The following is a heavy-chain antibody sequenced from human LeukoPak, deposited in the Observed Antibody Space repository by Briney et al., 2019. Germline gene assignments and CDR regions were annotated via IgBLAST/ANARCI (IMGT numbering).Heavy chain of an antibody. CDR1: GVSFSGYY. D-gene: IGHD1-7*01. CDR2: INHSGST. J-gene: IGHJ4*02. CDR3: ARGRNWNYESHFDY. V-gene: IGHV4-34*01. Sequence: PSGTLSLTCAVYGVSFSGYYRSWIRQPPGKGLEWIGEINHSGSTNYNPSLKSRVTISVDTSKNQFSLKLSSVTAADTAVYYCARGRNWNYESHFDYWGQGTPVTVSS.